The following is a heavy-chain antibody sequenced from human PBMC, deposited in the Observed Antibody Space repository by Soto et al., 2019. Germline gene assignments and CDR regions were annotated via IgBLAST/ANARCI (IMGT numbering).Heavy chain of an antibody. Sequence: SQTLSLACAISGDSVSSNSAAWNWGRQSPSRGLEWLGRTYYRSKWYNDYAVSVKSRITINPDTSKNQFSLQLNSVTPEDTAVYYCARHIQRRNSIDFDYWGQGTLVTVSS. CDR3: ARHIQRRNSIDFDY. V-gene: IGHV6-1*01. J-gene: IGHJ4*02. CDR1: GDSVSSNSAA. D-gene: IGHD6-6*01. CDR2: TYYRSKWYN.